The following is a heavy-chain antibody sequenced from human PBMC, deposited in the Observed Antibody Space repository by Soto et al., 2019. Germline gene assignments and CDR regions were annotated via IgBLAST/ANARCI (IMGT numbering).Heavy chain of an antibody. CDR2: IKSRALGGTT. Sequence: PGGSLRLSCAASYFAFSNAWINWVRQAPGKGLEWVGRIKSRALGGTTDFAAPVRGRFAITRDDSRNMVYMQMNNLNTEDTAVYYCTTDSYSPIVEVRFDYWGHGTLVTVSS. D-gene: IGHD1-26*01. V-gene: IGHV3-15*07. CDR1: YFAFSNAW. CDR3: TTDSYSPIVEVRFDY. J-gene: IGHJ4*01.